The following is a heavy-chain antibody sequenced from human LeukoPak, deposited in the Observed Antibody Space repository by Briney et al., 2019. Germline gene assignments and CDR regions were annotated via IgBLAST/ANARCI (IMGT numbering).Heavy chain of an antibody. CDR2: IYYSGST. D-gene: IGHD6-13*01. CDR3: ARGQYSSTCDPFY. V-gene: IGHV4-30-4*08. CDR1: GGSISSGDYY. Sequence: SETLSLTCTVSGGSISSGDYYWSWSRQPPGKGLEWIGDIYYSGSTYYNPPLKSRATKSVDTSRNQFSLKLSSVTAADTAVYYCARGQYSSTCDPFYWGQGTLVTVSS. J-gene: IGHJ4*02.